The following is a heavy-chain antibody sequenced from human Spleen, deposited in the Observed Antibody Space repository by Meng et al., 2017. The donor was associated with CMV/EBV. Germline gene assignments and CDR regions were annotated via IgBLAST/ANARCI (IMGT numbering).Heavy chain of an antibody. CDR2: ISWDGGST. D-gene: IGHD3-3*01. J-gene: IGHJ6*02. CDR1: GFTFDDYA. Sequence: GGSLRLSCAASGFTFDDYAMHWVRQAPGKGLEWVSLISWDGGSTYYADSVKGRFTISRDNSKNSLYLQMNSLRAEDTAVYFCARVSIPFLRFLAPIRYAMDVWGQGTTVTVSS. V-gene: IGHV3-43D*03. CDR3: ARVSIPFLRFLAPIRYAMDV.